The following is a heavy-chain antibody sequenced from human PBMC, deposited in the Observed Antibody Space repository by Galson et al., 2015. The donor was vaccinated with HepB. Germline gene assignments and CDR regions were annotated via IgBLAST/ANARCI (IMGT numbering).Heavy chain of an antibody. J-gene: IGHJ4*02. CDR1: GFIFSSYW. V-gene: IGHV3-7*01. CDR2: IHQDGDEK. D-gene: IGHD2/OR15-2a*01. Sequence: SLRLSCAASGFIFSSYWMSWVRQAPGKGLEWVANIHQDGDEKYSVDSVKGRFTISRDNAKDSLYLQMNSLRAEDTAVYYCARARKYCTTTTSCSYYFDDWGQGTLVTVSS. CDR3: ARARKYCTTTTSCSYYFDD.